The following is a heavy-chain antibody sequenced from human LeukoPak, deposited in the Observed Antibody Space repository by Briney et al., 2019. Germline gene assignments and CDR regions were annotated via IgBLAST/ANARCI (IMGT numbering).Heavy chain of an antibody. D-gene: IGHD6-19*01. CDR3: AKEADNSGWYVGF. Sequence: PGRSLRLSCAASGYTFSTYGMHWVRQAPGKGLEWVSVISGSGGTTYYADSVKGRFAISRDTSKNTLYLQMNNLRAEDTAVYYCAKEADNSGWYVGFWGQGTLVTVSS. CDR1: GYTFSTYG. V-gene: IGHV3-23*01. CDR2: ISGSGGTT. J-gene: IGHJ4*02.